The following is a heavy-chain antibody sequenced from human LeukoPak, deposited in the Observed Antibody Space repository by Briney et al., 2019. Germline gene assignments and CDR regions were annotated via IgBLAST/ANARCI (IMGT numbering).Heavy chain of an antibody. J-gene: IGHJ6*03. CDR3: ARVRGQLRCFDWLFSSAYYYYYYMDV. CDR2: IIPIFGTA. CDR1: GGTFSSYA. D-gene: IGHD3-9*01. V-gene: IGHV1-69*06. Sequence: ASVKVSCKASGGTFSSYAISWVRQAPGQGLEWMGGIIPIFGTANYAQKFQGRVTITADKSTSTAYMELSSLRSEDTAVYYCARVRGQLRCFDWLFSSAYYYYYYMDVWGKGTTVTISS.